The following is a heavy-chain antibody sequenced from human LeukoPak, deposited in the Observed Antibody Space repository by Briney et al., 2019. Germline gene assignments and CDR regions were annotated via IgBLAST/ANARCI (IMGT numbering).Heavy chain of an antibody. CDR3: AKAKDIVVVVTATHFDY. D-gene: IGHD2-15*01. J-gene: IGHJ4*02. CDR2: ISYDGSYK. V-gene: IGHV3-30*04. CDR1: GFTFSSYA. Sequence: GGSLRLSCAASGFTFSSYAMHWVRQAPGKGLEWVAVISYDGSYKFYADSVKGRFTISRDNSKDTLYLQMNSLRAEDTAVYYCAKAKDIVVVVTATHFDYWGQGTLVTVSS.